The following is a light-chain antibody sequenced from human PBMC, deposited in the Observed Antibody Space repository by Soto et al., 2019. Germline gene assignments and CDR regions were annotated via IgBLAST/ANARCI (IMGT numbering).Light chain of an antibody. CDR1: QFVSSR. CDR3: QQYNNWPPIT. CDR2: DTS. J-gene: IGKJ5*01. V-gene: IGKV3-15*01. Sequence: VLTQCRSILSVHPGARGTLSCRASQFVSSRLAWYQRRPGQVPRLLIYDTSTRAPGISARFSGSGSGTEFTLTISSLQSEDFAVYYCQQYNNWPPITFGQGTRLEIK.